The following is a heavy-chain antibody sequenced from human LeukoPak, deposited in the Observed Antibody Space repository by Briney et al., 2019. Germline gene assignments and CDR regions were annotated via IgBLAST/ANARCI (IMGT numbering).Heavy chain of an antibody. CDR2: IDWDDDK. Sequence: SGPTLVNPTQTLTLTCTFSGFSLSTSGMRVSWIRQPPGKALEWLARIDWDDDKFYSTSLKTRLTISKDTSKNQVVLTMTSMDPVDTATYYCARMMMVRGVGDWFDPWGQGTLVTVSS. CDR1: GFSLSTSGMR. V-gene: IGHV2-70*04. D-gene: IGHD3-10*01. CDR3: ARMMMVRGVGDWFDP. J-gene: IGHJ5*02.